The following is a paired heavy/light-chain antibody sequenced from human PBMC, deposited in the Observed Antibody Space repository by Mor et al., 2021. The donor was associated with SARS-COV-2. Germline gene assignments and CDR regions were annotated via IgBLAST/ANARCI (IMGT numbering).Heavy chain of an antibody. CDR3: TRDWYTSYYN. CDR1: GYTFRDYW. Sequence: EVQLVESGGGLVQPGGSLRLSCEASGYTFRDYWMHWVRQAPGKGLVWVSRIKSDGSGTSYADSVKGRFTISRDNAKNTLYLQMNSLRDEDTAIYYCTRDWYTSYYNWGQGIQVTVSS. V-gene: IGHV3-74*01. CDR2: IKSDGSGT. D-gene: IGHD6-13*01. J-gene: IGHJ4*02.
Light chain of an antibody. CDR2: EVS. CDR3: SSYAVYNNYA. V-gene: IGLV2-8*01. CDR1: SSDVGAYNF. J-gene: IGLJ1*01. Sequence: QSALTQPPSASGSPGQSVTISCTGTSSDVGAYNFVSWYQQHPGKAPKLIIYEVSERPSGVPDRFSGSKSDNTASLTVSGLHTEDEADYYCSSYAVYNNYAFGTGTKVTVL.